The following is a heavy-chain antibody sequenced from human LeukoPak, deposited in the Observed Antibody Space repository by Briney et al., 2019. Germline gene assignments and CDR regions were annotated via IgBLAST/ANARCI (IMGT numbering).Heavy chain of an antibody. D-gene: IGHD6-13*01. J-gene: IGHJ5*02. V-gene: IGHV3-30*02. CDR2: IRYDGSNK. CDR1: GFTFSSYG. Sequence: GGSLRLSCAASGFTFSSYGMHWVRQAPGKGLEWVAFIRYDGSNKYYADSVKGRFTISRDNSKNTLYLQMNSLRAEDTAVYYCARGDPQLVTLGHWGQGTLVTVSS. CDR3: ARGDPQLVTLGH.